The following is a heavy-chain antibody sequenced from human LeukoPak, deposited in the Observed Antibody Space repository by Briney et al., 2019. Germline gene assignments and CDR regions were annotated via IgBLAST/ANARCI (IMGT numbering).Heavy chain of an antibody. CDR1: GFDLSSHW. CDR3: AELGITMIGGV. V-gene: IGHV3-74*01. J-gene: IGHJ6*04. CDR2: INGDGRNT. D-gene: IGHD3-10*02. Sequence: PGGSLRLSCAASGFDLSSHWMHWVRQAPGKGLVWLSRINGDGRNTGYADSVKGRFTISRDNAKNTLYLQMNSLRAEDTAVYYCAELGITMIGGVWGKGTTVTISS.